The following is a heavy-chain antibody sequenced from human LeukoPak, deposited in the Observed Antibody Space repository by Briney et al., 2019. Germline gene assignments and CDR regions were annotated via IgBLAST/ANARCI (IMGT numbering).Heavy chain of an antibody. J-gene: IGHJ4*02. CDR1: GGSFSGYY. CDR2: INHSGST. D-gene: IGHD3-10*01. Sequence: SETLSLTCAVYGGSFSGYYWSWIRQPPGKGLEWIGEINHSGSTNYNPSLKSRVTISVDTSKNQFSLKLSSVTAADTAVYYCARGLRTMVRGVIITANFDYRGQGTLVTVSS. CDR3: ARGLRTMVRGVIITANFDY. V-gene: IGHV4-34*01.